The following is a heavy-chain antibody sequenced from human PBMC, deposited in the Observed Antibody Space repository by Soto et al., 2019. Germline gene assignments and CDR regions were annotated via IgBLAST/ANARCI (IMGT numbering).Heavy chain of an antibody. CDR1: GCSFTGYA. V-gene: IGHV1-3*01. CDR3: ARAGAVAADFDY. J-gene: IGHJ4*02. CDR2: IKAGNGNT. Sequence: GAAVKVSCKACGCSFTGYAMHWVRQAPGQRLEWMGWIKAGNGNTKYSQKFKGRVTITRDTSASTAYMELSSLRSEDTAVYYCARAGAVAADFDYWGQGTLVTGSS. D-gene: IGHD6-19*01.